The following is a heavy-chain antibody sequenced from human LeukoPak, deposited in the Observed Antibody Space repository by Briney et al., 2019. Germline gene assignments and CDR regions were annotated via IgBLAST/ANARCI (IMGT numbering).Heavy chain of an antibody. Sequence: GGSLRLSCAASGFTFSNNGMSWVRQSPGRGLEWVSGISGGGDTTYYAESVKGRFTISRDNSKNTLFLQMNSLTAEDTAAYYCAKTNGYYDYWGQGTLVAVSS. V-gene: IGHV3-23*01. D-gene: IGHD3-22*01. CDR2: ISGGGDTT. CDR1: GFTFSNNG. CDR3: AKTNGYYDY. J-gene: IGHJ4*02.